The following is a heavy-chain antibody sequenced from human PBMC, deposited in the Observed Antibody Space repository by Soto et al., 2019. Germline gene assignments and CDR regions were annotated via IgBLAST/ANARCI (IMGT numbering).Heavy chain of an antibody. CDR3: AKDAYSSSWYQTEYYYYYGMDV. D-gene: IGHD6-13*01. CDR1: GFTFSSYS. Sequence: PGGSLRLSCAASGFTFSSYSMNWVRQAPGKGLEWVSSISSSSSYIYYADSVKGRFTISRDNSKNTLYLQMNSLRAEDTAVYYCAKDAYSSSWYQTEYYYYYGMDVWGQGTTVTVSS. J-gene: IGHJ6*02. CDR2: ISSSSSYI. V-gene: IGHV3-21*01.